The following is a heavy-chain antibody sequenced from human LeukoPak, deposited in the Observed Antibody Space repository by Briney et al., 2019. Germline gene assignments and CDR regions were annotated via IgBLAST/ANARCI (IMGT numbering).Heavy chain of an antibody. D-gene: IGHD6-13*01. V-gene: IGHV4-39*07. Sequence: SETLSLTCTVSGASISSSSYYRGWIRQPPGKGLEWIGSIYYSGNTYYNPSLKSRVTISVDTSKNQFSLKLSSVTAADTAVYYCARGVSSSWYYFDYWGQGALVTVSP. CDR3: ARGVSSSWYYFDY. CDR1: GASISSSSYY. CDR2: IYYSGNT. J-gene: IGHJ4*02.